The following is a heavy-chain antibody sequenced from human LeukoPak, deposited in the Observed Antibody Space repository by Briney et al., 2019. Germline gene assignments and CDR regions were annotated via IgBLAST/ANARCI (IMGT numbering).Heavy chain of an antibody. Sequence: GGSLRLSCTASGFPFYSYWMTWVRQTPGKGLEWVANIRHDGSTKYYVDSVKGRFTISRDNAMNSLYLQLDSLRVEDTAIYYCARSVPYGTTWYGRSDCWGQGTQVTVSS. CDR3: ARSVPYGTTWYGRSDC. CDR1: GFPFYSYW. V-gene: IGHV3-7*03. CDR2: IRHDGSTK. D-gene: IGHD6-13*01. J-gene: IGHJ4*02.